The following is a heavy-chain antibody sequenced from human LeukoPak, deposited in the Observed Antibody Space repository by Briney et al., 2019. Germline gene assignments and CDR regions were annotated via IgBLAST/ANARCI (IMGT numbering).Heavy chain of an antibody. V-gene: IGHV3-23*01. CDR3: ARDEDYYDSSGYYYRGPPPTY. CDR2: ISGSGGST. D-gene: IGHD3-22*01. J-gene: IGHJ4*02. Sequence: GGSLRLSCAASGFTFSSYALSWVRQGPGKGRERVSAISGSGGSTSYENPGKGRFTIAGDKSKNTLYLQLNSLRAEDTAVYYCARDEDYYDSSGYYYRGPPPTYGGQGTLVTVSS. CDR1: GFTFSSYA.